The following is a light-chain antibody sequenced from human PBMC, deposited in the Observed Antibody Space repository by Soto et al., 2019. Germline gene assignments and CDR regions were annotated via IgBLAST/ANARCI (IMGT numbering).Light chain of an antibody. CDR1: SNDVGGYNL. CDR3: FSYAGNSGI. CDR2: EVT. V-gene: IGLV2-23*02. Sequence: QSALTQSASVSGSPGQSITISCTGTSNDVGGYNLVSWYQQHPGKAPKLIIYEVTKRPSGVSNRFSGSKSGNTASLTTSGLQAEDEADYSCFSYAGNSGIFGTGTKVTVL. J-gene: IGLJ1*01.